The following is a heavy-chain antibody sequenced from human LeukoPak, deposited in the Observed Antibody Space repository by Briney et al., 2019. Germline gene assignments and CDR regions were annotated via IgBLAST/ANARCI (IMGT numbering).Heavy chain of an antibody. CDR3: ARVVVTDAFDI. V-gene: IGHV3-53*01. Sequence: GGSLRLSCAASGFTVSSNYMSWVRQAPGKGLEWVSVIYSGGSTYYADSVKGRFTISRDNSKNTLHLQMNSLRAEDTAVYYCARVVVTDAFDIWGQGTMVTVSS. CDR2: IYSGGST. D-gene: IGHD2-21*02. CDR1: GFTVSSNY. J-gene: IGHJ3*02.